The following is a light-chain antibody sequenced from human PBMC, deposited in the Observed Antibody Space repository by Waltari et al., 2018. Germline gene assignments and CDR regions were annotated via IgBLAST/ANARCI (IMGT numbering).Light chain of an antibody. Sequence: DIQVTQSPSTLAASVGDRVTITCRASQSINTWLAWYKQKPGKAPKLLIYKASSLQTGVPSRFSGSGSGTEFTLTISSLQPDDFATYYCHEYSDAVQTFGRGTKVEVK. V-gene: IGKV1-5*03. J-gene: IGKJ2*01. CDR3: HEYSDAVQT. CDR1: QSINTW. CDR2: KAS.